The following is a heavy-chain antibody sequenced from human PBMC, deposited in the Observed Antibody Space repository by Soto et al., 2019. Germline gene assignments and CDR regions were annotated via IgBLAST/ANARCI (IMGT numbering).Heavy chain of an antibody. D-gene: IGHD5-12*01. CDR2: INSDGSTT. CDR1: GFTFNSYW. J-gene: IGHJ4*02. V-gene: IGHV3-74*01. CDR3: ARVPTGGYDWN. Sequence: EVQLVESGGGLVQPGGSLRLSCAASGFTFNSYWMHWVRQAPGKGLVWVSRINSDGSTTNYADPVKGRFTISRDNAKNTLYLQMNSLRAEDTAVYYCARVPTGGYDWNWGQGTLVTVSS.